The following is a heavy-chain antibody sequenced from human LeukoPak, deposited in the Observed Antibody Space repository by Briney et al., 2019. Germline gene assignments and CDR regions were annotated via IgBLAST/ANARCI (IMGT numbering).Heavy chain of an antibody. CDR3: AREENAVFDY. D-gene: IGHD2-2*01. CDR1: GGSISSYY. V-gene: IGHV4-59*01. Sequence: PSETLSLSCNVSGGSISSYYWSWIRQPPGKGLEWIGYIYYSGSTNYNPSLKSRVTISVDTSKNQFSLKLSSVTAADTAVYYCAREENAVFDYWGQGTLVTVSS. J-gene: IGHJ4*02. CDR2: IYYSGST.